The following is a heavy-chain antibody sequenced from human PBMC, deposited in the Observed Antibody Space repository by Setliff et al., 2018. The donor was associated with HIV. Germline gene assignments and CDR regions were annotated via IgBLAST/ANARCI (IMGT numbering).Heavy chain of an antibody. J-gene: IGHJ4*02. CDR2: IYHSGST. Sequence: SETLSLTCAVSGYSISSGFYWGWIRQPPGKGLEWIGSIYHSGSTYYNPSLRSRVTISVDTSKNQFSLKLSSVTAADTAVYYCSTVVTLAYCHDGLCPAFDSWGQGALVTVSS. V-gene: IGHV4-38-2*01. CDR3: STVVTLAYCHDGLCPAFDS. CDR1: GYSISSGFY. D-gene: IGHD2-8*01.